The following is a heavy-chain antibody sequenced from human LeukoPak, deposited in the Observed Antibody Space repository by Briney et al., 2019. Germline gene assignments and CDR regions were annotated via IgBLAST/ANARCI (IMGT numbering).Heavy chain of an antibody. Sequence: PGGSLRLSCAASGFTFSSYAMSWVRQAPGKGLEWVSAISGSGGSTYYADSVKGRFTISRDNSKNTLYLQMNSLRAEDTAVYYCAKDQGVGATSVSHTAFDYWGQGTLVTVSS. J-gene: IGHJ4*02. CDR1: GFTFSSYA. V-gene: IGHV3-23*01. CDR2: ISGSGGST. CDR3: AKDQGVGATSVSHTAFDY. D-gene: IGHD1-26*01.